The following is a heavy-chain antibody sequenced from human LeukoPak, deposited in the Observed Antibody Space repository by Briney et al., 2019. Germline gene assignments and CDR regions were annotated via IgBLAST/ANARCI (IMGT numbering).Heavy chain of an antibody. CDR1: GGSISSGDYY. CDR2: IYHSGST. Sequence: PSQTLSLTCTVSGGSISSGDYYWSWVRQPPGKGLEWIGEIYHSGSTNYNPSLKSRVTISVDKSKNQFSLKLSSVTAADTAVYYCARIPFSYYGMDVWGQGTTVTVSS. CDR3: ARIPFSYYGMDV. V-gene: IGHV4-30-4*01. J-gene: IGHJ6*02.